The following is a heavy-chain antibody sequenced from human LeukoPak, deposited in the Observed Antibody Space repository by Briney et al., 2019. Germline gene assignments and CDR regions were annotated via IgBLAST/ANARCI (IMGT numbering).Heavy chain of an antibody. Sequence: GGSLRLSCAASGFTVSSNYMSWVRQAPGKGLEWVSVIYRAGATYYADSVKGRFTISRDNSKNTLYLQMNSLRADDTAVYYCAGVTEGDYPDFWGQGTLVIVSS. CDR3: AGVTEGDYPDF. CDR1: GFTVSSNY. D-gene: IGHD4-17*01. J-gene: IGHJ4*02. V-gene: IGHV3-66*01. CDR2: IYRAGAT.